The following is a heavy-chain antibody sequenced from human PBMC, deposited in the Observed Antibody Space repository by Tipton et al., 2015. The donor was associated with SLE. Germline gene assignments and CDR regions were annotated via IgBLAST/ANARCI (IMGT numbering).Heavy chain of an antibody. CDR2: LYQSGSI. Sequence: TLSLTCTVSGGSISGGGYSWSWIRQSPGKGLEWIGSLYQSGSIHYNPSLENRVTISVDRSKNQFSLSLSSVTAADTAVYYCARVGDRFGEFHVDYWGQGTLVTVSS. D-gene: IGHD3-10*01. V-gene: IGHV4-30-2*06. J-gene: IGHJ4*02. CDR3: ARVGDRFGEFHVDY. CDR1: GGSISGGGYS.